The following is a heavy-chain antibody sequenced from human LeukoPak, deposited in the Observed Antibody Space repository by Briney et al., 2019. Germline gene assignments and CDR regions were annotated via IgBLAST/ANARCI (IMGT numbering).Heavy chain of an antibody. CDR2: INTDERTT. J-gene: IGHJ4*02. Sequence: GGSLRLSCAASGFTFSGFWMHWVRQAPGKGLVWVSRINTDERTTNYADSVKGRFTISRDNAKNTLYLQMHSLRAEDRAVYYCVRGPGGGADFDYWGQGTLVPVSS. D-gene: IGHD3-16*01. V-gene: IGHV3-74*01. CDR3: VRGPGGGADFDY. CDR1: GFTFSGFW.